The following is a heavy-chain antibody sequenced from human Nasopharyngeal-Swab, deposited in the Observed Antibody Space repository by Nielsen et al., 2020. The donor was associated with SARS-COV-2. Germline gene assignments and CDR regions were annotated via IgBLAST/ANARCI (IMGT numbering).Heavy chain of an antibody. CDR2: TIPILGLA. D-gene: IGHD5-18*01. CDR1: GGTFSNYA. V-gene: IGHV1-69*04. CDR3: ARDTPEDTTLVTAYYYYMDV. Sequence: SVKVSCKASGGTFSNYAISWVRQAPGQGLEWMGRTIPILGLANYAQKFLGRVTITADKSTNTAYMELSSLRSEDTAVYYFARDTPEDTTLVTAYYYYMDVWGKGTTVTVSS. J-gene: IGHJ6*03.